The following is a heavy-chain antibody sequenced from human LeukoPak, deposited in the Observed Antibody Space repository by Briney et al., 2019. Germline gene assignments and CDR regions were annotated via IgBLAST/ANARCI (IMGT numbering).Heavy chain of an antibody. CDR2: ISSSSSYI. J-gene: IGHJ4*02. CDR3: ARGGDYDILTGHDY. CDR1: GFAFSSYS. D-gene: IGHD3-9*01. V-gene: IGHV3-21*01. Sequence: GGSLRLSCAASGFAFSSYSVNWVRQAPGKGLEWVSSISSSSSYIYYADSVKGRFTISRDNSKNTLYLQMNSLRAEDTAVYYCARGGDYDILTGHDYWGQGTLVTVSS.